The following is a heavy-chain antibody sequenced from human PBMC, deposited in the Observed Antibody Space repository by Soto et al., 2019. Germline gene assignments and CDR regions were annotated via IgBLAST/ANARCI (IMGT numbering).Heavy chain of an antibody. D-gene: IGHD6-25*01. CDR3: ARDRLYVSSGSDY. CDR2: ISYDGSNK. J-gene: IGHJ4*02. V-gene: IGHV3-30-3*01. CDR1: GFTFSSYA. Sequence: QVQLVESGGGVVQPGRSLRLSCAASGFTFSSYAMHWVRQAPGKGLEWVAVISYDGSNKYYADSVKGRFTISRDNSKNTLYLQMNSLRAEDRAVYYSARDRLYVSSGSDYWGQGTLVTVSS.